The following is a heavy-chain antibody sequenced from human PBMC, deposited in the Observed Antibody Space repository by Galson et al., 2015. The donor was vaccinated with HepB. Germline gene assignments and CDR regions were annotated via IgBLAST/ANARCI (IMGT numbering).Heavy chain of an antibody. CDR3: ASHYSSGWYGGASFED. CDR2: TYYRSKWYS. CDR1: GDSVFNNRAA. J-gene: IGHJ4*02. Sequence: CAISGDSVFNNRAAWSWIRQSPSRGLEWLGRTYYRSKWYSDYAESVKSRITINPDPSRNQFSLQLNSVTPEDTAVYYCASHYSSGWYGGASFEDWGQGTLVTVSS. V-gene: IGHV6-1*01. D-gene: IGHD6-19*01.